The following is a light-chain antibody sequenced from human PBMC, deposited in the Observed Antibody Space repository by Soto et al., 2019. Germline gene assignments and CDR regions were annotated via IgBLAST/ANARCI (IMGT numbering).Light chain of an antibody. CDR3: QSYDSSLSGYVV. J-gene: IGLJ2*01. CDR1: SSNIGAGYD. V-gene: IGLV1-40*01. CDR2: GNS. Sequence: QSVLTQPPSVSGAPGQRVTISCTGSSSNIGAGYDVHWYQQLPGTAPKLHIYGNSNRPSGVPDRFSGSKSGTSASLAITWLQAEDEADYYCQSYDSSLSGYVVFGGGTQLTVL.